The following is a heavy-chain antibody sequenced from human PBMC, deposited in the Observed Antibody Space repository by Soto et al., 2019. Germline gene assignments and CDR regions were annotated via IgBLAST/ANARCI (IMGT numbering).Heavy chain of an antibody. D-gene: IGHD6-13*01. V-gene: IGHV3-21*01. CDR1: GFTFRSFT. J-gene: IGHJ5*02. CDR3: TRDASRDSSARGWFDP. CDR2: ISSNSAYI. Sequence: GGSLRLSCTASGFTFRSFTMNWVRQAPGKGLEWVSTISSNSAYIHYTDALRGRFTISRDNAKNSLHLQMNSLRAEDTAVYYCTRDASRDSSARGWFDPWGPGTLVTVSS.